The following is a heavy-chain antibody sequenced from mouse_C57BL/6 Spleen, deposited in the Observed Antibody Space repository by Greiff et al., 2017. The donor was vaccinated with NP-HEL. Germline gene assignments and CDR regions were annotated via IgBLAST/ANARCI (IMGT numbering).Heavy chain of an antibody. J-gene: IGHJ3*01. CDR1: GYTFTDYE. CDR2: IDPETGGT. Sequence: QVQLKESGAELVRPGASVTLSCKASGYTFTDYEMHWVKQTPVHGLEWIGAIDPETGGTAYNQKFKGKAILTADKSSSTAYMELRSLTSEDSAVYYCTRGELAYWGQGTLVTVSA. V-gene: IGHV1-15*01. CDR3: TRGELAY.